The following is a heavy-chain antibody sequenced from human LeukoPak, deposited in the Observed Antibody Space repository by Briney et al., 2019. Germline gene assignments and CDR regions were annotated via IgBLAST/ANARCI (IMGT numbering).Heavy chain of an antibody. V-gene: IGHV3-33*08. Sequence: PGGSLRLSCVASGFTFSSFAMHWVRQAPGKGLEWVAVISSAATNPYYADSVKGRFTISRDNSKNTLYLQMNSLRAEDTAVYYCARDGPDAFDIWGQGTMVTVSS. J-gene: IGHJ3*02. CDR2: ISSAATNP. CDR3: ARDGPDAFDI. CDR1: GFTFSSFA.